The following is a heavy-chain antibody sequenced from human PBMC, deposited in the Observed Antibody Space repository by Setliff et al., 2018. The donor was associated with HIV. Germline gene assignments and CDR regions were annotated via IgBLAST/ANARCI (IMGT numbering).Heavy chain of an antibody. CDR2: INPNSGGT. Sequence: ASVKVSCKASGYTFTGYYLHWGRQAPGQGLEWVGWINPNSGGTNYAQNFLGRVTMTRDTSINTLYMDLKSLTSDDTAIYYCALANIVSTARWNHWGRGTLVTV. V-gene: IGHV1-2*02. D-gene: IGHD1-1*01. CDR3: ALANIVSTARWNH. CDR1: GYTFTGYY. J-gene: IGHJ1*01.